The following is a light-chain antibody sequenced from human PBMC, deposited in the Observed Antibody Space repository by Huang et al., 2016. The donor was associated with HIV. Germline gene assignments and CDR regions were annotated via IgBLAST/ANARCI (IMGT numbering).Light chain of an antibody. CDR3: QQYYSIPYT. J-gene: IGKJ4*01. Sequence: DMVMTQSSDSLAVSLGDRTTLKCKSSQSVLYNSGIKNYLAWDQQKPGQPPKLLISWASTRESGVPDRFSGSGSWTDFTLTISSLQAEDVAVYYCQQYYSIPYTFGGGTKVEIK. CDR2: WAS. CDR1: QSVLYNSGIKNY. V-gene: IGKV4-1*01.